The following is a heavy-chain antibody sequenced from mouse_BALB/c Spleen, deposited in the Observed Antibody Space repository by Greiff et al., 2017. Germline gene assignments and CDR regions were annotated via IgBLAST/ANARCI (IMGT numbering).Heavy chain of an antibody. CDR1: GFSLTSYG. J-gene: IGHJ4*01. V-gene: IGHV2-6-2*01. Sequence: VQRVESGPDLVAPSQTLSITCTVSGFSLTSYGVHWVRQPPGKGLEWLVVIWSDGSTTYNSAIKSRLGIIKDNTKSEVFLQMNSLQTEDTAMYSCGRHSMDYWGEGTSVTVSS. CDR3: GRHSMDY. CDR2: IWSDGST.